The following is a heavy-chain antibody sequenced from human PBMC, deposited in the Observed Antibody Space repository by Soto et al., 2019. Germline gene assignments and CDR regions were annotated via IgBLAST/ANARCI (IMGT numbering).Heavy chain of an antibody. CDR2: VIPNLGTA. CDR3: ARDRGPSSGYYPYWFDP. J-gene: IGHJ5*02. CDR1: GGTFSSYA. V-gene: IGHV1-69*11. D-gene: IGHD3-22*01. Sequence: QVQLVQSRAEVKKPGSSVKGSRKASGGTFSSYAITWVGQAPGQGLEWMGGVIPNLGTANYAQKFQARVTITADESTSTAYMELSSLRSEDTAVYYCARDRGPSSGYYPYWFDPWGQGTLVTVSS.